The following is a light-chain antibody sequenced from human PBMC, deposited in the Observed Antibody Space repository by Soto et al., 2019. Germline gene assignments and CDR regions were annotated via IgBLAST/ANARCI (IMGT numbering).Light chain of an antibody. Sequence: DIQITQSPSSLSASVGDRVTITCRASLGISNYLAWYQQKPGKVPNLLIYTPYVLQSGVPSRFSVSGYGTDFTLTISSLQPEDVATYYCQKYSGALGTFGQGTKVEI. CDR3: QKYSGALGT. V-gene: IGKV1-27*01. J-gene: IGKJ1*01. CDR1: LGISNY. CDR2: TPY.